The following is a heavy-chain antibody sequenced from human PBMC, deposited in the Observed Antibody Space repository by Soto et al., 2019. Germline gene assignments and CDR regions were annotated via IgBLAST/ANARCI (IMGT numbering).Heavy chain of an antibody. J-gene: IGHJ3*01. D-gene: IGHD5-18*01. CDR3: ARDGYNYGSNAYDV. Sequence: QVQLQESGPGLVQPSQTLSLTCTVSGGSISGAVNYWTWIRQRPGKGLEWIGHIYYSGSTYYNPSLKSRVAISVDTSKNQFSLNLRSMTVADTAVYYCARDGYNYGSNAYDVWGQGTMVTVFS. CDR1: GGSISGAVNY. CDR2: IYYSGST. V-gene: IGHV4-31*03.